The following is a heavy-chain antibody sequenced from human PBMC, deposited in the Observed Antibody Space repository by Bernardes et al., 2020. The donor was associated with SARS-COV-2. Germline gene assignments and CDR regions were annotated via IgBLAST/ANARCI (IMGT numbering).Heavy chain of an antibody. Sequence: GGSLRLSCAASGFTVSGNFMSWFRQAPGKGLEWVSIIYAGGPTYYADSVKGRFTISRDNSKDTLDLQMNNLRQEDTGVYYCARDRGYLDSTSYHGYCDCWGQGALVTVST. CDR1: GFTVSGNF. V-gene: IGHV3-66*01. D-gene: IGHD3-22*01. J-gene: IGHJ4*02. CDR2: IYAGGPT. CDR3: ARDRGYLDSTSYHGYCDC.